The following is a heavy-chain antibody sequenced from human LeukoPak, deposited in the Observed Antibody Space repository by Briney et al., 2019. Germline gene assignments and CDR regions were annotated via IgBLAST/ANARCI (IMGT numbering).Heavy chain of an antibody. V-gene: IGHV3-23*01. CDR1: GFTFSSYA. Sequence: GGSLRLSCAASGFTFSSYAMDWVRQAPGKGLEWVSTISGSGDKTYYADSVRGRSTISRDNSKNTLYLQMNSLRADDTAVYYCAKDRTERTTSCSNYWGQGTLVTVSS. CDR2: ISGSGDKT. CDR3: AKDRTERTTSCSNY. J-gene: IGHJ4*02. D-gene: IGHD2-2*01.